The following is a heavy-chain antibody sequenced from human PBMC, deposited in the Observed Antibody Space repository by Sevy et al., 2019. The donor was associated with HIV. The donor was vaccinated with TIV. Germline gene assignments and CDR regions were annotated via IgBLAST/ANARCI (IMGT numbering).Heavy chain of an antibody. V-gene: IGHV3-7*01. CDR1: GFTFSSYW. D-gene: IGHD1-1*01. Sequence: GESLKISCAASGFTFSSYWMSWVRQAPGKGLEWVANIKQDGSEKYYVDSVKGRFTISRDNAKNSLYLQMNSLRAEDTAVYYCARSPATGTSPLDYWGQGTLVTVSS. J-gene: IGHJ4*02. CDR2: IKQDGSEK. CDR3: ARSPATGTSPLDY.